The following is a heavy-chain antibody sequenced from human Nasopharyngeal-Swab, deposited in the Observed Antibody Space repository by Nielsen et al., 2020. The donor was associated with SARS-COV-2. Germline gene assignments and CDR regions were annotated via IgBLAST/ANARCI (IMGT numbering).Heavy chain of an antibody. V-gene: IGHV3-33*08. CDR1: ESTFSDYV. Sequence: GGSLRLSCSVSESTFSDYVMNWVRQAPGKGLEWVASIWYDGSDKYYADSVKGRFTISRDNAKNTLYLQMNSLRAEDTAMYYCHLSSGYDGYINYWGQGTLVTVSS. J-gene: IGHJ4*02. CDR2: IWYDGSDK. CDR3: HLSSGYDGYINY. D-gene: IGHD3-22*01.